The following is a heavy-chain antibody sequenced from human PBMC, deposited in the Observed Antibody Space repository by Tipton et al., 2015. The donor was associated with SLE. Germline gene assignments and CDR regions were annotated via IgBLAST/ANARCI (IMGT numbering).Heavy chain of an antibody. D-gene: IGHD6-19*01. CDR3: ARGAGITPAWFDP. CDR1: GGSISSSSYY. Sequence: TLSLTCTVSGGSISSSSYYWGWIRQPPGKGLEWIGSIYYSGSTYYNPSLKSRVTISVDTSKNQFSLKLSSVTAADTAVYYCARGAGITPAWFDPWGQGTLVTVSS. J-gene: IGHJ5*02. CDR2: IYYSGST. V-gene: IGHV4-39*01.